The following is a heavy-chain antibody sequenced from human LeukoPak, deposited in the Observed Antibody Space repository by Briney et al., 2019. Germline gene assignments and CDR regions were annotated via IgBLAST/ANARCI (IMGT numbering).Heavy chain of an antibody. D-gene: IGHD2-8*01. CDR1: LYVFSKHY. CDR2: ICPSGGAT. CDR3: ARDAKDEFVRRDYYFMDV. J-gene: IGHJ6*03. V-gene: IGHV1-46*01. Sequence: GASVRLSCKAFLYVFSKHYIHWVRQAPGQGLEGVGMICPSGGATTYAQSFQNTVTITTDTTTTTVYMELRSLRYDDTTTYYCARDAKDEFVRRDYYFMDVWGKGTTVTVSS.